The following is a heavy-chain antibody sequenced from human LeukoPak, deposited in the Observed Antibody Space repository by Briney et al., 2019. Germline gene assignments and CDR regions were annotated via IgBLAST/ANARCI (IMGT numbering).Heavy chain of an antibody. J-gene: IGHJ4*02. D-gene: IGHD4-17*01. V-gene: IGHV3-30*04. CDR2: ISYDGSNK. CDR3: ARDRRYGDYPYYLDY. CDR1: GFTFSSYA. Sequence: GGSLRLSCAASGFTFSSYAMHWVRQAPGKGLEWVAVISYDGSNKYYADSVKGRFTISRDNSKNTLYLQMSSLRVEDTAVYYCARDRRYGDYPYYLDYWAREPWSPSPQ.